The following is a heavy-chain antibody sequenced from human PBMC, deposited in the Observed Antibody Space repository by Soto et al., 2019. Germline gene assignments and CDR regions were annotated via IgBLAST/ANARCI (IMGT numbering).Heavy chain of an antibody. J-gene: IGHJ4*02. D-gene: IGHD3-10*01. CDR1: GFIFSSNT. Sequence: TGGSLRLSCAASGFIFSSNTMSWVRQAPGKGLEWVSGVSGSGDSTYYADSVKGRFTISRDNSKGTLYLQMNSLRAEDTAVYYCAKHILWTKNLFXYWGQRTLVTVSS. V-gene: IGHV3-23*01. CDR3: AKHILWTKNLFXY. CDR2: VSGSGDST.